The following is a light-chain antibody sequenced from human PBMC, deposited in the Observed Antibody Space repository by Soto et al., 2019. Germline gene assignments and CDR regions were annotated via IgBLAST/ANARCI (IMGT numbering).Light chain of an antibody. V-gene: IGLV1-44*01. J-gene: IGLJ1*01. Sequence: QSVLTQPPSASGTPGQRVTVSCAGHSSNIGSKTVNWYQHLPGTAPKLLIYGDNQRPSGVPDRFSGSKSGTSASLAISGLQSADEADYYCAAWDDSLNGYVFGTGTKLTVL. CDR1: SSNIGSKT. CDR2: GDN. CDR3: AAWDDSLNGYV.